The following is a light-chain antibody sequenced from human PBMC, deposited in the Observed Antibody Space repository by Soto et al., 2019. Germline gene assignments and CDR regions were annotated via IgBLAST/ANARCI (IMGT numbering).Light chain of an antibody. CDR1: QTVNRN. CDR2: AGS. J-gene: IGKJ3*01. Sequence: EIVMTQSPDILSVSPGERATLSCRASQTVNRNLAGYQQRPGQAPRLLIYAGSTRATGIPARFSGSGSGTDFTLTISGLQAEDFAIYYCQQYNKWPLFTFGPGTRVDIK. CDR3: QQYNKWPLFT. V-gene: IGKV3-15*01.